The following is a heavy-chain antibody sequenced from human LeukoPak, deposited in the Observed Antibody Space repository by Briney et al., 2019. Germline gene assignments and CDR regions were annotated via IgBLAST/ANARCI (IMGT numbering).Heavy chain of an antibody. V-gene: IGHV3-21*01. Sequence: PGGSLRLSCAASGFTFSSYAMNWVRQAPGKGLEWVSSISSSSSYIYYADSVKGRFTISRDNAKNSLYLQMNSLRAEDTAVYYCARDRTYYYDSSGSVRDAFDIWGQGTMVTVSS. J-gene: IGHJ3*02. CDR2: ISSSSSYI. CDR1: GFTFSSYA. D-gene: IGHD3-22*01. CDR3: ARDRTYYYDSSGSVRDAFDI.